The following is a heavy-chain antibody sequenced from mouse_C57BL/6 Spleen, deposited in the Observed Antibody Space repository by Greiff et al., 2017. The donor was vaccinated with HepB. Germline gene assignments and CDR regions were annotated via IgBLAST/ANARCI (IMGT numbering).Heavy chain of an antibody. D-gene: IGHD2-1*01. CDR3: ARGDYGNY. CDR2: INPYNGDT. V-gene: IGHV1-20*01. J-gene: IGHJ2*01. CDR1: GYSFTGYF. Sequence: DVKLQESGPELVKPGDSVKISCKASGYSFTGYFMNWVMQSHGKSLEWIGRINPYNGDTFYNQKFKGKATLTVDKSSSTAHMELRSLTSEDSAVYYCARGDYGNYWGQGTTLTVSS.